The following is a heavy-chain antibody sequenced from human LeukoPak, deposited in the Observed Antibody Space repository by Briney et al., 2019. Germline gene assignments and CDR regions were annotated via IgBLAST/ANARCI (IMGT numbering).Heavy chain of an antibody. V-gene: IGHV3-48*03. CDR2: ISSSGSTI. Sequence: GGSLRLSCAASGFTFSSYEMNWVRQAPGKGLEWVSYISSSGSTIYYADSVKGRFTTSRDNAKNSLYLQMNSLRAEDTAVYYCARSAKLELLDYWGQGTLVTVSS. J-gene: IGHJ4*02. CDR1: GFTFSSYE. D-gene: IGHD1-7*01. CDR3: ARSAKLELLDY.